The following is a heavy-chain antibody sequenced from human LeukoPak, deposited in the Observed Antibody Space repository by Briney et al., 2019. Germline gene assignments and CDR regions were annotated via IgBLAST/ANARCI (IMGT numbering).Heavy chain of an antibody. V-gene: IGHV3-30*02. CDR2: IQYDESNK. D-gene: IGHD3-22*01. Sequence: GGSLRLSCVASGFIFSKYGMHWVRQAPGRGLEWVAFIQYDESNKYYADSIKGRFTLSRDNSKNTLYLQMNSLRPEDTAVYYCTRGGFYDGSGYYPFDYWGQGALVTVSS. CDR3: TRGGFYDGSGYYPFDY. J-gene: IGHJ4*02. CDR1: GFIFSKYG.